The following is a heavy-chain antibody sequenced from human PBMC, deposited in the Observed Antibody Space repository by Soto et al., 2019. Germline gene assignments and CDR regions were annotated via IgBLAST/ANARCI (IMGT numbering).Heavy chain of an antibody. J-gene: IGHJ6*02. D-gene: IGHD3-22*01. CDR3: ARGGYYDSSGSRNYFYYGMSV. V-gene: IGHV1-18*01. CDR1: GYTFSSYG. Sequence: ASLKVSCKASGYTFSSYGINWVRQAPGQGLEWLGWVSPYDGYTNYAQILQGRVSMTTDTSTKTAYMEVRSLRSDDTAVYYCARGGYYDSSGSRNYFYYGMSVWGQGTTVTVSS. CDR2: VSPYDGYT.